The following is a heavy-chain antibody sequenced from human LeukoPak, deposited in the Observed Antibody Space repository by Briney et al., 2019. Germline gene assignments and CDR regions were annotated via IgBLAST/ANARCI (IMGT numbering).Heavy chain of an antibody. CDR3: ATYSHWVAGDV. CDR2: MKEDGSEK. CDR1: GFTFSKSW. D-gene: IGHD3-16*01. Sequence: GGSLRLSCAASGFTFSKSWMSWVRQAPGKGLEWVANMKEDGSEKVYVDSVKGRFTISRDNARKSLYLQMSSLRAEDTAVYYCATYSHWVAGDVWGQGTTVTVSS. J-gene: IGHJ6*02. V-gene: IGHV3-7*01.